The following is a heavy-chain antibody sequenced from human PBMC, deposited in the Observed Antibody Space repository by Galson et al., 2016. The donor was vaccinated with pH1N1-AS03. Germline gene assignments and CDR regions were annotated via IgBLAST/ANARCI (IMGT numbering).Heavy chain of an antibody. CDR3: ARDLGGGIIKEAY. CDR1: GYTFTSYG. CDR2: ISGDNGNT. D-gene: IGHD3-10*01. Sequence: SVKVSCKASGYTFTSYGISWVRQAPGQGLEWMGWISGDNGNTNYAQKFQGRVTMTTDTSTRTAYMELRSLRSDDTAVFYCARDLGGGIIKEAYWGQGTLVTVSS. V-gene: IGHV1-18*04. J-gene: IGHJ4*02.